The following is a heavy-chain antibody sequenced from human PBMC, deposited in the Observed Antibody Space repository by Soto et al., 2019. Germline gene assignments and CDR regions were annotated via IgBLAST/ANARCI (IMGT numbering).Heavy chain of an antibody. V-gene: IGHV4-39*07. D-gene: IGHD3-16*01. Sequence: PSETLSLTCTVSGGSISSSSYYWGWIRQPPGKGLEWIGSIYYSGNTYYTPSFQGQVTISADKSINTAYLQWSSLKASDTAIYYCARTFGGHLYSFDFWGQGTLVTVSS. CDR3: ARTFGGHLYSFDF. J-gene: IGHJ4*02. CDR1: GGSISSSSYY. CDR2: IYYSGNT.